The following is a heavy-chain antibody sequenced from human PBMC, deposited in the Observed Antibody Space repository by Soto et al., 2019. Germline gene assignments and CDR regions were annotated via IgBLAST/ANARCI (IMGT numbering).Heavy chain of an antibody. CDR1: GYIFVNYG. CDR2: ISPYTGNT. D-gene: IGHD3-16*01. Sequence: QVQLVQSGDEVKKPGASVKVSCKASGYIFVNYGIAWVRQAPGQGLEWMGWISPYTGNTHSATKVQGRLTMTTDTSTSTAYMDLGSLTSDDTAVYYCVMVDNYVTPTPQDVWGQVPTVTVSS. V-gene: IGHV1-18*01. CDR3: VMVDNYVTPTPQDV. J-gene: IGHJ6*02.